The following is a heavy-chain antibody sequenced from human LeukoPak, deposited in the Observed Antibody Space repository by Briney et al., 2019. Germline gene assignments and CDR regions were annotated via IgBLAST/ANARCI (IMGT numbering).Heavy chain of an antibody. CDR2: INPSSGST. Sequence: ASVKVSCKASGYTFTTFYMHWVRQAPGQGLEWMGIINPSSGSTGYAQKFQGRVTMTRDTSTSTVYMELSSLRSEDTAVYYCARVPWANYYDIYFDYWGQGTLVTVSS. CDR1: GYTFTTFY. D-gene: IGHD3-22*01. CDR3: ARVPWANYYDIYFDY. V-gene: IGHV1-46*01. J-gene: IGHJ4*02.